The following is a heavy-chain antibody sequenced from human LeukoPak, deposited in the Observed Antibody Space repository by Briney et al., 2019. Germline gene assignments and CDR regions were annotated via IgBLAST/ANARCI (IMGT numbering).Heavy chain of an antibody. CDR3: ARGGHRQKEF. J-gene: IGHJ4*02. D-gene: IGHD3-10*01. CDR1: GFTFRSYW. CDR2: IKPDGSDK. V-gene: IGHV3-7*01. Sequence: GGSLRLSCAASGFTFRSYWMTWVRQSPGKGLEWVAIIKPDGSDKFHVDSVKGRFTISRDNAKNSLYLQMSNLRAEDTAVYYCARGGHRQKEFWGQGTLVTVSS.